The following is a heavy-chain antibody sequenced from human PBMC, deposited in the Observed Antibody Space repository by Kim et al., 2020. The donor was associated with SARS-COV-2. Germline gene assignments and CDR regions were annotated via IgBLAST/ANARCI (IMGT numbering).Heavy chain of an antibody. CDR1: GFTFSSYA. V-gene: IGHV3-30-3*01. CDR3: ARANSGSYYYGMDV. Sequence: GGSLRLSCAASGFTFSSYAMHWVRQAPGKGLEWVAVISYDGSNKYYADSVKGRFTISRDNSKNTLYLQMNSLTAEDTAVYYCARANSGSYYYGMDVWGQGTTVTVSS. J-gene: IGHJ6*02. CDR2: ISYDGSNK. D-gene: IGHD3-10*01.